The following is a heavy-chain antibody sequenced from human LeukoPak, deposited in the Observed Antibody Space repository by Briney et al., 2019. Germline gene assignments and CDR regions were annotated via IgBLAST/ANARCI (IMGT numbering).Heavy chain of an antibody. CDR3: ARDGSWSSISYSDY. Sequence: DSVKVSCKASGYTFTGYYIHWVRQAPGQGLEWMGWINPNSGDTKYEQRLKGRVTMTRDTSISTAYMELTRLRSDDAAVYFCARDGSWSSISYSDYWGQGTLVTVSS. V-gene: IGHV1-2*02. CDR1: GYTFTGYY. CDR2: INPNSGDT. D-gene: IGHD2-2*01. J-gene: IGHJ4*02.